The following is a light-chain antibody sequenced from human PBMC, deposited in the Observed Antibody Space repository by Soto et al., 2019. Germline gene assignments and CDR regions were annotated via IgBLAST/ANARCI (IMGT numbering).Light chain of an antibody. Sequence: QSALTQPASVSGSPGQSITISCTGTSSDVGGYDYVSWYQQHPGKAPKLMIYDVTNRPSGVSNRCSGSKSGNTASLTISGLQAEDEADYYCTSYASINTYVFGTGTKLTVL. CDR1: SSDVGGYDY. CDR3: TSYASINTYV. CDR2: DVT. J-gene: IGLJ1*01. V-gene: IGLV2-14*01.